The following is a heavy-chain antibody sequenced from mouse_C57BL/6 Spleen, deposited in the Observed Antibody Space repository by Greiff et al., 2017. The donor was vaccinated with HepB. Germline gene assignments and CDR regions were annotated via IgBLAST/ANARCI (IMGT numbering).Heavy chain of an antibody. V-gene: IGHV1-18*01. D-gene: IGHD1-1*01. J-gene: IGHJ2*01. CDR2: INPNNGGT. Sequence: VQLQQSGPELVKPGASVKIPCKASGYTFTDYNMDWVKQSHGKSLEWIGDINPNNGGTIYNQKFKGKATLTVDKSSSTADMELRSLTSEDTAVYYCARSYYYGSSDYFDYWGQGTTLTVSS. CDR3: ARSYYYGSSDYFDY. CDR1: GYTFTDYN.